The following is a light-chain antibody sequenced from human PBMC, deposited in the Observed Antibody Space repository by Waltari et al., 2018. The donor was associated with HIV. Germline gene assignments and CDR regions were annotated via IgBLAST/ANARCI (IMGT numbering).Light chain of an antibody. CDR1: SSAVGGYHY. Sequence: QSALTQPRSVSGSPGQSVTISCTGTSSAVGGYHYVSWYQQHPGKAPKLMMYDVSKRPSGVPDRFSGSKSGNTASLTISGLQAEDEADYYCCSYAGSYTVVFGGGTKLTVL. V-gene: IGLV2-11*01. CDR2: DVS. J-gene: IGLJ2*01. CDR3: CSYAGSYTVV.